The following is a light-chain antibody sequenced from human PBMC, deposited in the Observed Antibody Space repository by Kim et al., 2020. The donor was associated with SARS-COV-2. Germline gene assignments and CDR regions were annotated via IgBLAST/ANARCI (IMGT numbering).Light chain of an antibody. CDR1: KLGDKY. CDR3: QAWDSSTVV. CDR2: QDS. V-gene: IGLV3-1*01. Sequence: VSPGQTASITCSGDKLGDKYACWYQQKPGQSPVLVIYQDSNRPSGIPERFSGSNSGNTATLTISGTQAMDEADYYCQAWDSSTVVFGGGTQLTVL. J-gene: IGLJ2*01.